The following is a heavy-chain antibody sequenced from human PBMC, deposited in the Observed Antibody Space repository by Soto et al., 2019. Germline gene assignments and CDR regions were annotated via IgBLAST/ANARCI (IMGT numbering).Heavy chain of an antibody. V-gene: IGHV4-30-2*01. CDR3: RGLHAF. CDR1: GGSISSGGYS. D-gene: IGHD4-4*01. Sequence: SETLSLTCAVSGGSISSGGYSWSWIRHPPGKGLEWIGYMYHSGSTYYNPSLKSRVTISIDRSKNQFSLKLSSVTAADTAVYYCRGLHAFGGR. J-gene: IGHJ2*01. CDR2: MYHSGST.